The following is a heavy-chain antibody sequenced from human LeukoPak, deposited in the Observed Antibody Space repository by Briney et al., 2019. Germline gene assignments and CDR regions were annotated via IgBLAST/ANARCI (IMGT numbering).Heavy chain of an antibody. CDR2: ISSSGSTI. D-gene: IGHD2-2*01. J-gene: IGHJ4*02. CDR1: GLTFSDYY. CDR3: ARYCSSTSCYVPFDY. V-gene: IGHV3-11*01. Sequence: GGSLRLSCAASGLTFSDYYMSWIRQAPGKGLEWVSYISSSGSTIYYADSVKGRFTISRDNAKNSLYLQMNSLRAEDTAVYYCARYCSSTSCYVPFDYWGQGTLVTVSS.